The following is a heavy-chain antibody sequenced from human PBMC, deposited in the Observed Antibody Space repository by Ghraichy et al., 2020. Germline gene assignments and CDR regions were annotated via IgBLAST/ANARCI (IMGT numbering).Heavy chain of an antibody. CDR2: ISGSGGST. V-gene: IGHV3-23*01. Sequence: GGSLRLSCAASGFTFSSYDMSWVRQAPGKGLEWVSAISGSGGSTYYADSVKGRFTISRDNSKNTLYLQMNSLRAEDTAVYYCAKFTHTYYYDSSGYYFDYWGQGTLVTVSS. J-gene: IGHJ4*02. CDR1: GFTFSSYD. CDR3: AKFTHTYYYDSSGYYFDY. D-gene: IGHD3-22*01.